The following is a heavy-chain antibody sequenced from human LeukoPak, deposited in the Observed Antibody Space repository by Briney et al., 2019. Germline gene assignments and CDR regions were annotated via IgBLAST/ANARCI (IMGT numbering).Heavy chain of an antibody. CDR2: INAGNGNT. V-gene: IGHV1-3*01. J-gene: IGHJ5*02. CDR3: ARAYCSGGSCYSSWVWFDP. CDR1: GYTFTSYA. Sequence: ASVKVSCKASGYTFTSYAMHWVRQAPGQRLEWMGWINAGNGNTKYSQKFQGRVTITRDTSASTAYMELSSLRSEDTAVYYCARAYCSGGSCYSSWVWFDPWGQGTLVTVSS. D-gene: IGHD2-15*01.